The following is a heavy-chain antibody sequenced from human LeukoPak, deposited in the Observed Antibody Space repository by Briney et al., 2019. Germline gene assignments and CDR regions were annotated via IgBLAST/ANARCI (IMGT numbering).Heavy chain of an antibody. Sequence: GGSLRLSCAASGFTFSSYAMSWVRQAPGKGLEWVSAISGSGGSTYYADSVKGRFAISRDNSKNTLYLQMNSLRAEDTAVYYCARHGGGWSSAFDIWGQGTMVTVSS. J-gene: IGHJ3*02. V-gene: IGHV3-23*01. CDR2: ISGSGGST. CDR1: GFTFSSYA. D-gene: IGHD6-19*01. CDR3: ARHGGGWSSAFDI.